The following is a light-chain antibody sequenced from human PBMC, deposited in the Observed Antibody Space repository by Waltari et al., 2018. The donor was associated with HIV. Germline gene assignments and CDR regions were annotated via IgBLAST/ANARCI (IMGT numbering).Light chain of an antibody. J-gene: IGLJ3*02. Sequence: QSVLTQPPSASGTPGQRVTISCSGSGSNIGRNTVNWYQQVPGTAPRLLIYSNDQRPSRVPDRFSASKSGTSASLAISGLQSDDETTYYCATWDGSLNGPVFGGGTKLTVL. CDR1: GSNIGRNT. CDR2: SND. CDR3: ATWDGSLNGPV. V-gene: IGLV1-44*01.